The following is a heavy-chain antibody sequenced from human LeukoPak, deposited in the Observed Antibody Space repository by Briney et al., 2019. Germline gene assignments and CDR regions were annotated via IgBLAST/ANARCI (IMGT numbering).Heavy chain of an antibody. CDR2: INHSGST. D-gene: IGHD3-3*01. CDR1: GGSFSGYY. Sequence: SETLSLTCAVYGGSFSGYYWSWIRQPPGKGLEWIGEINHSGSTNYNPSLKSRVTISVDTSKNQFSLKLSSVTAADTAVYYCARAYDFLDPWGQGTLVTVSS. CDR3: ARAYDFLDP. J-gene: IGHJ5*02. V-gene: IGHV4-34*01.